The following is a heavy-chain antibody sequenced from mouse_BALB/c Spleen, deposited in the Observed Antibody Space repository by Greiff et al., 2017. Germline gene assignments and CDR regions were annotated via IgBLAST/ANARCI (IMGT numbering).Heavy chain of an antibody. Sequence: DVKLVESGGGLVQPKGSLKLSCAASGFTFNTYAMHWVCQAPGKGLEWVALIRSKSNNYATYYADSGKDRFTISRDDSQSLLYLQMNTLKTEDKACDYCVRELLQGDAMDYWGQGTSVTVSS. CDR1: GFTFNTYA. CDR3: VRELLQGDAMDY. J-gene: IGHJ4*01. V-gene: IGHV10-3*03. D-gene: IGHD1-1*01. CDR2: IRSKSNNYAT.